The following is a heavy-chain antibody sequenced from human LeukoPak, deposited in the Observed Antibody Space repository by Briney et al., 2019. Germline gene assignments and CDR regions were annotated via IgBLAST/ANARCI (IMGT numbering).Heavy chain of an antibody. J-gene: IGHJ4*02. CDR2: ISDSGSST. CDR3: AKGGGSRNFDY. Sequence: PPGGSLRLSCAASGFTFSNYAMSWVRQAPGKGQEWVSLISDSGSSTYYADSVKGRFTISRDNSKNTLYLQMNSLRAEDTAVYYCAKGGGSRNFDYWGQGTLVTVSP. V-gene: IGHV3-23*01. CDR1: GFTFSNYA. D-gene: IGHD1-26*01.